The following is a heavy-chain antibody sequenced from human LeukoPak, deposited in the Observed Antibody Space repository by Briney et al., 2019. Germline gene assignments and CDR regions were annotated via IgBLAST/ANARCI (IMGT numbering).Heavy chain of an antibody. CDR3: AREGAVAGNDY. V-gene: IGHV1-2*02. CDR1: GYTFTGYY. D-gene: IGHD6-19*01. CDR2: INPKSGGT. J-gene: IGHJ4*02. Sequence: ASVKVSCKASGYTFTGYYIHWVRQAPGQGLEWIGWINPKSGGTNYAQKFQGSVTMSRDTSISTAYMELRRLRSDDTAVYYCAREGAVAGNDYWGQGTLVTVSS.